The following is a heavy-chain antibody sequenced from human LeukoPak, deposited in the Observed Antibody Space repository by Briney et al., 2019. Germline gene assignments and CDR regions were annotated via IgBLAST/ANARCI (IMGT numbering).Heavy chain of an antibody. J-gene: IGHJ6*03. CDR3: ARGWSGSYYYYYMDV. CDR1: GGSISSYY. D-gene: IGHD3-3*01. Sequence: SETLSLNCTVSGGSISSYYWSWIRQPPGKGLEWIGYIYYGGSTNYNPSLKSRVTISVDTSKNQFSLKLSSVTAADTAVYYCARGWSGSYYYYYMDVWGKGTTVTVSS. CDR2: IYYGGST. V-gene: IGHV4-59*01.